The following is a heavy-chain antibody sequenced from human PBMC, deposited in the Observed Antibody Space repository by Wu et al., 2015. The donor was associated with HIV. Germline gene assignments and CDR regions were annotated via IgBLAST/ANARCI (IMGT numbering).Heavy chain of an antibody. CDR3: ARLQSLAGFYSNADY. CDR1: GYTFTDYY. V-gene: IGHV1-2*02. D-gene: IGHD5-24*01. Sequence: QVQLLQSGAEVEKPGASVMVSCKASGYTFTDYYMYWVRQAPGQGLEWMGWINANRGGTKYAQKFQGRVTMTRDTAVSTAYMELNSLRSDDTAVYYCARLQSLAGFYSNADYWGQGTLVTVSS. J-gene: IGHJ4*02. CDR2: INANRGGT.